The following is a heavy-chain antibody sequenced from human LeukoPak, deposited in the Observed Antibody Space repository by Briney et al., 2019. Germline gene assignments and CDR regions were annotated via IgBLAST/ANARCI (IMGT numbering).Heavy chain of an antibody. CDR3: ARDRKSSGYYHLFDY. CDR2: INPSGGST. D-gene: IGHD3-22*01. CDR1: GYTFTSYY. Sequence: GASVKVSCKASGYTFTSYYMHWVRQAPGQGLEWMGIINPSGGSTSYAQKFQGRVTMTRDTSTSTVYMELSSLRSEDTAVYYCARDRKSSGYYHLFDYWGQGTLVTVSS. J-gene: IGHJ4*02. V-gene: IGHV1-46*01.